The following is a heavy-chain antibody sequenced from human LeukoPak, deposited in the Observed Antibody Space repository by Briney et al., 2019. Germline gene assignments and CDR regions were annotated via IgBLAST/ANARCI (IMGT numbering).Heavy chain of an antibody. D-gene: IGHD5-24*01. Sequence: GGSLRLSCAASGFIFSRHAMSWVRQAPGKGLEWVSTSGLESVHTLCADSVQGRFTVSRDNSRNTLDLQMDNLRVDDTAVYYCAKGDDIGKHPTSAYYFDIWGQGTLVTVSS. CDR3: AKGDDIGKHPTSAYYFDI. V-gene: IGHV3-23*01. J-gene: IGHJ4*02. CDR2: SGLESVHT. CDR1: GFIFSRHA.